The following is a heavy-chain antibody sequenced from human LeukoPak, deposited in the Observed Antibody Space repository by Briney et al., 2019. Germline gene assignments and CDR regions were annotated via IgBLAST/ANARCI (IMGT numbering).Heavy chain of an antibody. V-gene: IGHV3-43*01. CDR2: ISWDGGST. J-gene: IGHJ3*02. D-gene: IGHD1-26*01. Sequence: GGSLRLSCAASGFTFDDYTMHWVRQAPGKGLEWFSLISWDGGSTYYADSVKGRFTISRDNSKNSLYLQMNSLRTEDTALYYCAKGGSYSEVDAFDIWGQGTMVTVSS. CDR1: GFTFDDYT. CDR3: AKGGSYSEVDAFDI.